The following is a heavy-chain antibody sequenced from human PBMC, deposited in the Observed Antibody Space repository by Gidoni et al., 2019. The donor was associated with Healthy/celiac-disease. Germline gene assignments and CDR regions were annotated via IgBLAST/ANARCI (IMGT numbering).Heavy chain of an antibody. CDR1: GFTFSSYS. D-gene: IGHD3-3*01. J-gene: IGHJ6*02. Sequence: EVQLVESGGGLVQPGGSLRLSCAASGFTFSSYSMNWVRQAPGKGLEWVSYISSSSSTIYYADSVKGRFTISRDNAKNSLYLQMNSLRDEDTAVYYCARVAGYYDFWSGPPDYYYYYYGMDVWGQGTTVTVSS. V-gene: IGHV3-48*02. CDR2: ISSSSSTI. CDR3: ARVAGYYDFWSGPPDYYYYYYGMDV.